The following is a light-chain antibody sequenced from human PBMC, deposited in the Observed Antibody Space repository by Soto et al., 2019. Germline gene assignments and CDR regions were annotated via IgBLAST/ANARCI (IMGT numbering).Light chain of an antibody. Sequence: IGMTQSPLSLPVTPGEPASISCRSSQSLLHSNGYNYLDWYMQKPGQSPQLLIYLGSNRASGVPDRFSGSGSGTDFTLKISGVGAEDVGVYYCMQALQTPLTFGGGTKVDIK. CDR2: LGS. V-gene: IGKV2-28*01. J-gene: IGKJ4*01. CDR1: QSLLHSNGYNY. CDR3: MQALQTPLT.